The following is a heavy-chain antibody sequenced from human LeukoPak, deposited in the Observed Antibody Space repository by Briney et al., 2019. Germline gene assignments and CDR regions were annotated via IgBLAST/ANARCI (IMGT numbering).Heavy chain of an antibody. V-gene: IGHV3-23*01. D-gene: IGHD4-11*01. J-gene: IGHJ4*02. CDR2: FKTNSGQV. CDR3: ARSVPDYTRFDY. CDR1: GFPFSSYA. Sequence: PGGSLRLSCAASGFPFSSYAMNWVRQAPGKGLEWVSTFKTNSGQVYYAESVRGRFTISRDNSKNTVYLQMSSLRAEDTALYYCARSVPDYTRFDYWGQGALVTVSS.